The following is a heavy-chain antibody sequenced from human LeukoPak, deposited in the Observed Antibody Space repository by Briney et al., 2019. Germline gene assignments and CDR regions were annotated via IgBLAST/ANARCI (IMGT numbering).Heavy chain of an antibody. Sequence: GASVKVSCKASGYTFTSYGISWVRQAPGQGLEWMGWISAYNGNTNYAQKLQGRVTMTTDTSTSTAYMELRSLRSDDTAVYYCARVRYYGSGTNWFDPWGQGTLVTVSS. V-gene: IGHV1-18*01. J-gene: IGHJ5*02. CDR2: ISAYNGNT. D-gene: IGHD3-10*01. CDR1: GYTFTSYG. CDR3: ARVRYYGSGTNWFDP.